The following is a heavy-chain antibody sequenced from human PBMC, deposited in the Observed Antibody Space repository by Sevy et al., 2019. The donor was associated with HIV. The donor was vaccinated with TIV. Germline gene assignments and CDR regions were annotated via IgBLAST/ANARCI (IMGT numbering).Heavy chain of an antibody. V-gene: IGHV4-31*03. D-gene: IGHD1-7*01. CDR3: ARDRRDVTGTESYYFDY. Sequence: SETLSLTCTVSGGSISSGGYYWSWIRQHPGKGLEWIGYIYYSGSTYYNPSLKSRVTISVDTSKNQFSLKLSSVTAADTAVYYCARDRRDVTGTESYYFDYWGQGTLVTVSS. CDR1: GGSISSGGYY. CDR2: IYYSGST. J-gene: IGHJ4*02.